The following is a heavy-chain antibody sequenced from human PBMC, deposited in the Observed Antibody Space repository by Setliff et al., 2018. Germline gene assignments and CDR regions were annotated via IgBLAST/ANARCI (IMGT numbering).Heavy chain of an antibody. J-gene: IGHJ4*02. CDR1: GFTFSSYS. CDR2: ISSSSSYI. V-gene: IGHV3-21*01. D-gene: IGHD3-3*01. Sequence: GGSLRLSCAASGFTFSSYSMNWVRQAPGKGLEWVSSISSSSSYIYYADSVKGRFTISRDNAKNSLYRQMNSLRDEDTAVYYCTGGRGGPNTVFVISYWGQGTLVTVSS. CDR3: TGGRGGPNTVFVISY.